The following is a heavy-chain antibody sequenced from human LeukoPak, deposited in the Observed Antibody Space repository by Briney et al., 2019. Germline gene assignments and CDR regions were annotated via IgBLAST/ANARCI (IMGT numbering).Heavy chain of an antibody. D-gene: IGHD2-15*01. Sequence: PSETLSLTCAVSGYSISSGYYWGWIRQPPGEGLEWIGSIYLSGSTYYNPSLKSRVTISVDTSKNQFSLKLSSVTAADTAVYYCASVSGGDAFDIWGQGTMVTVSS. CDR2: IYLSGST. V-gene: IGHV4-38-2*01. CDR1: GYSISSGYY. J-gene: IGHJ3*02. CDR3: ASVSGGDAFDI.